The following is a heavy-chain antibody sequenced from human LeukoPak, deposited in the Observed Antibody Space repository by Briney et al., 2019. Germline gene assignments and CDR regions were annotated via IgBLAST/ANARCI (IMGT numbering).Heavy chain of an antibody. CDR3: AKQCGGSDWFDAFDI. CDR1: GFTFSSYG. Sequence: GGSLRLSCAASGFTFSSYGMHWVRQAPGKGLEWVAVISYDGSNKYYADSVKGRFTISRDNSKNTLYLQMNSLRAEDTAVYYCAKQCGGSDWFDAFDIWGQGTMVTVSS. V-gene: IGHV3-30*18. CDR2: ISYDGSNK. J-gene: IGHJ3*02. D-gene: IGHD6-19*01.